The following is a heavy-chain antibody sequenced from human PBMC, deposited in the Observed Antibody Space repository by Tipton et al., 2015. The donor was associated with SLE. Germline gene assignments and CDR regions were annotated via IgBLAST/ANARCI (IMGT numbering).Heavy chain of an antibody. CDR2: IYYSGST. CDR3: ARAESSWDAFDI. D-gene: IGHD2-2*01. Sequence: TLSLTCTVSGGSISSYYWSWIRQPPGKGLEWIGYIYYSGSTNYNPSLKSRVTISVDTSKNHFSLKESSVTAADTAVYYCARAESSWDAFDIWGQGTMVTVSS. CDR1: GGSISSYY. J-gene: IGHJ3*02. V-gene: IGHV4-59*01.